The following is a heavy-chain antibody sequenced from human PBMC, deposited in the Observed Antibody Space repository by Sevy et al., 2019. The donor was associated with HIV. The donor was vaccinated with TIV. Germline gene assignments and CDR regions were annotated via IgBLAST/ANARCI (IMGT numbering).Heavy chain of an antibody. J-gene: IGHJ6*02. CDR1: GFTFSSYS. CDR3: AKAGGDL. D-gene: IGHD3-16*01. CDR2: FKGRAGET. Sequence: GGSLRLSCAASGFTFSSYSMNWVRQAPGKGLEWVSGFKGRAGETMYADSVKGRFTISRDNSKNTLYLQMNSLRAEDTAVYYCAKAGGDLWGQGTTVTVSS. V-gene: IGHV3-23*01.